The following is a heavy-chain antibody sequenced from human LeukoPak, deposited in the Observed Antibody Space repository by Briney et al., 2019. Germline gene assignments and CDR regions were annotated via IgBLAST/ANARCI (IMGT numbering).Heavy chain of an antibody. D-gene: IGHD3-9*01. V-gene: IGHV3-23*01. CDR2: LSIIGGTP. Sequence: PGGSLRLSCAASGFTFSNYAMSWVRQAPGKGLEWVSTLSIIGGTPYYADSVRGRFTISRANSKNSLYLQMNSLRAEDPAIYYSAKVYYDILTGYSRHFDYWGQGVLVSVSS. J-gene: IGHJ4*02. CDR1: GFTFSNYA. CDR3: AKVYYDILTGYSRHFDY.